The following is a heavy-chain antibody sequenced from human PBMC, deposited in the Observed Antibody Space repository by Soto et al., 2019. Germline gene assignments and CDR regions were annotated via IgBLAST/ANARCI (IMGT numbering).Heavy chain of an antibody. Sequence: ASVKVSCKASGYTFTSYDINWVRQATGQGLEWMGWMNPNSGNTGYAQKFQGRVTMTRNTSISTAYMELSSLRSEDTAVYYCARESPRYYGSGSYSPSGYGMDVWGQGTTVTVSS. J-gene: IGHJ6*02. CDR3: ARESPRYYGSGSYSPSGYGMDV. D-gene: IGHD3-10*01. CDR1: GYTFTSYD. V-gene: IGHV1-8*01. CDR2: MNPNSGNT.